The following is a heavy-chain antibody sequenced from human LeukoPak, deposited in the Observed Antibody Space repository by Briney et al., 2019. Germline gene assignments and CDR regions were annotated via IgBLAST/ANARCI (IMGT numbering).Heavy chain of an antibody. CDR3: ARGPDSLYYYDSSGSPLYYY. D-gene: IGHD3-22*01. CDR1: GGSISSYY. J-gene: IGHJ4*02. CDR2: IYYSGST. V-gene: IGHV4-59*01. Sequence: PSETLSLTCTVSGGSISSYYWSWIRQPPGKGLEWIGYIYYSGSTNYNPSLTSRVTISVDTSKNQFSLKLSSVTAADTAVYYCARGPDSLYYYDSSGSPLYYYWGQGTLVTVSS.